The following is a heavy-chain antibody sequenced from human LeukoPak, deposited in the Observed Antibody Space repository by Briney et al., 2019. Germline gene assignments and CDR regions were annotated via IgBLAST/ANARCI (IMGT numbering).Heavy chain of an antibody. D-gene: IGHD2/OR15-2a*01. Sequence: GRSLRLSCAASGFTFSSYGMHWVRQAPGKGLEWVAVIWYDGSNKYYADSVKGRFTISRDNSKNTLYLQMNSLRVEDTAVYYCARDSTSSNGMDVWGQGTTVTVSS. CDR1: GFTFSSYG. V-gene: IGHV3-33*01. CDR2: IWYDGSNK. J-gene: IGHJ6*02. CDR3: ARDSTSSNGMDV.